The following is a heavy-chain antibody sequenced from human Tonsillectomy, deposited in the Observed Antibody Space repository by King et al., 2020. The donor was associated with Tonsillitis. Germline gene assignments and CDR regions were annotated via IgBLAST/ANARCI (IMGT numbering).Heavy chain of an antibody. J-gene: IGHJ4*02. CDR1: GFTFSSYE. D-gene: IGHD6-19*01. CDR3: ARDRSSGYPGTFDY. V-gene: IGHV3-48*03. CDR2: ISRSGSTI. Sequence: VQLVESGGALVQPGGSLRLSCAASGFTFSSYEMNWVRQAPGKGLEWVSYISRSGSTIYYADSVKGRFTISRDNAKNSLYLQMNSLRAEDTAVYYCARDRSSGYPGTFDYWGQGTLVTVSS.